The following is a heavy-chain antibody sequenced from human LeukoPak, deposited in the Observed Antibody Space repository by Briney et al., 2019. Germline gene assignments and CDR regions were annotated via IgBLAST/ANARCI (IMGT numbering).Heavy chain of an antibody. Sequence: SETLSLTCNVSGGTISSYYWSWIRQPPGKGLEWIGYMYYSGNTNYNPSLKSRVTTSVDSSKSQFSLKLSSVTAADTAVYYCARHTLVGARNAFDIWGQGTMVTVSS. CDR1: GGTISSYY. J-gene: IGHJ3*02. D-gene: IGHD1-26*01. CDR3: ARHTLVGARNAFDI. CDR2: MYYSGNT. V-gene: IGHV4-59*08.